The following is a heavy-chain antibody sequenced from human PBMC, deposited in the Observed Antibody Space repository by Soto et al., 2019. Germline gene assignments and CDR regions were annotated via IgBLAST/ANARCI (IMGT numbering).Heavy chain of an antibody. V-gene: IGHV3-74*01. J-gene: IGHJ4*02. CDR2: INSDGSST. CDR3: ASSAVAGRRGAYYFDY. Sequence: GSLRLSCAASGFTFSSYWMHWVRQAPGKGLVWVSRINSDGSSTSYADSVKGRFTISRDNAKNTLYLQMNSLRAEDTAVYYCASSAVAGRRGAYYFDYWGQGTLVTVSS. CDR1: GFTFSSYW. D-gene: IGHD6-19*01.